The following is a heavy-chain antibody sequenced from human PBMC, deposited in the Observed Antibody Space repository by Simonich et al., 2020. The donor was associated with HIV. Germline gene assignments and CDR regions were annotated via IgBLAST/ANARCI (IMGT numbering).Heavy chain of an antibody. Sequence: QVQLQQWGAGLLKPSETLSLTCAGYGGSFSGYYWSWIRQPPGKGLEWIGEINHSESTNYNPSLKSRVTISGDTSKNQFSLKLSSVTAADTAVYYCARLTAGGLGEYFQHWGQGTLVTVSS. D-gene: IGHD6-13*01. V-gene: IGHV4-34*01. J-gene: IGHJ1*01. CDR1: GGSFSGYY. CDR3: ARLTAGGLGEYFQH. CDR2: INHSEST.